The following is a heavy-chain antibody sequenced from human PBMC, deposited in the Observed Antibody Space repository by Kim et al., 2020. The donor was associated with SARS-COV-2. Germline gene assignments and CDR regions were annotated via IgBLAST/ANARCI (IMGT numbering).Heavy chain of an antibody. CDR1: GFTFSNAW. J-gene: IGHJ4*02. V-gene: IGHV3-15*01. D-gene: IGHD2-8*01. Sequence: GGSLRLSCAASGFTFSNAWMSWVRQAPGKGLEWVGRIKSKTDGGTTDYAAPVKGRFTISRDDSKNTLYLQMNSLKTEDTAVYYCTSASFCTNGICYIGGYDYWGQGTLVTVSS. CDR2: IKSKTDGGTT. CDR3: TSASFCTNGICYIGGYDY.